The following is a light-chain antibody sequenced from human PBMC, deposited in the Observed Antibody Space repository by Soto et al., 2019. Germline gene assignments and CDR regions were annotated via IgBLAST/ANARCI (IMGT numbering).Light chain of an antibody. Sequence: EIVLTQSPAILSVSPGERATLSCRAGRSVSSSYLAWYQQKPGQAPRLLIYGASTRATGIPARFSGSGSGTEFTLTISSLQSEDFAVYYCQQYNNWPFTFGQGTRLEIK. CDR2: GAS. CDR1: RSVSSSY. V-gene: IGKV3-15*01. J-gene: IGKJ5*01. CDR3: QQYNNWPFT.